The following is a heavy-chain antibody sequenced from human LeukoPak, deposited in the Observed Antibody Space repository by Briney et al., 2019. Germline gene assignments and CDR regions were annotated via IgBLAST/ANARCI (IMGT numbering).Heavy chain of an antibody. V-gene: IGHV4-34*01. CDR1: GGSFSGYY. J-gene: IGHJ5*02. D-gene: IGHD3-10*01. CDR2: INHSGST. CDR3: ARDPSSFGGRFDP. Sequence: SETLSLTCAVYGGSFSGYYWSWIRQPPGKGLEWIGEINHSGSTNYNPSLKSRVTMSVDTSKNQFSLKLSSVTAADTAVYYCARDPSSFGGRFDPWGQGTLVAVSS.